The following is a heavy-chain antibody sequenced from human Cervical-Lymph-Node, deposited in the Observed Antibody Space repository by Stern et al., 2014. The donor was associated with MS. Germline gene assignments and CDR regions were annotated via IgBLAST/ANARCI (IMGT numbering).Heavy chain of an antibody. CDR2: ISYDGSNK. CDR3: ANAYGDYGFRVDY. D-gene: IGHD4-17*01. Sequence: QVQLVQSGGGVVQPGRSLRLSCAASGFTFRSYGMHWVRQAPGKGLEWVAVISYDGSNKYYADSVKGRFTISRDNSKNTLYLQMNSLRAEDTAVYYCANAYGDYGFRVDYWGQGTLVTVSS. CDR1: GFTFRSYG. J-gene: IGHJ4*02. V-gene: IGHV3-30*18.